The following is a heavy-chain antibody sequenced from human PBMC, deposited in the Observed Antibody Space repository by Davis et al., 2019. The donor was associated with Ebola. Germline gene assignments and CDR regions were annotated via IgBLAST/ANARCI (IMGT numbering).Heavy chain of an antibody. V-gene: IGHV3-33*03. CDR2: IWFDGSPT. Sequence: GESLKISCAASGFTFSNSGMHWVRQAPGKGLEWLAVIWFDGSPTYYADSVKGRFTVSRDNSMNTVYLQMNSLRAEDTAVYYCAKDRRQLVGIDHWGQGTLVTVSS. D-gene: IGHD6-6*01. CDR1: GFTFSNSG. J-gene: IGHJ4*02. CDR3: AKDRRQLVGIDH.